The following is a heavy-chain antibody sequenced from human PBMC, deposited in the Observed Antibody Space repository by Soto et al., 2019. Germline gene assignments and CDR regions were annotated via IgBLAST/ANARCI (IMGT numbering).Heavy chain of an antibody. J-gene: IGHJ5*02. CDR1: GFTFSSYS. D-gene: IGHD4-17*01. CDR3: ASSDSTVTSWFDP. Sequence: EVQLVESRGGLVQPGGSLRLSCAASGFTFSSYSMNWVRQAPGKGLEWVSYISSSSSTIYYADSVKGRFTISRDNAKNSLYLQMNGLRAEDTAVYYCASSDSTVTSWFDPWGQGTLVTVSS. CDR2: ISSSSSTI. V-gene: IGHV3-48*01.